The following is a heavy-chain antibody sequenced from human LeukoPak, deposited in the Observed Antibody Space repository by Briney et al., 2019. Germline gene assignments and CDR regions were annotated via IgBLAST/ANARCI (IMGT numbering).Heavy chain of an antibody. V-gene: IGHV1-3*01. CDR3: ARSARSEAADY. J-gene: IGHJ4*02. CDR2: INAGNRNT. CDR1: GYTFTSYD. Sequence: ASVKVSCKASGYTFTSYDINWVRQAPGQRLEWMGWINAGNRNTKYSQKFQGRVTITRDTSATIAYMELSSLRSEDTAVYYCARSARSEAADYWGQGTLVTVSP.